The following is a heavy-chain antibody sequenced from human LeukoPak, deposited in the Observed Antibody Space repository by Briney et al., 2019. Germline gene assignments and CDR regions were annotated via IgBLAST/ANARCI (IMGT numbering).Heavy chain of an antibody. Sequence: ASVKVSCKASGYTFTNYGISWVRQAPGQGLEWMGRIIPILGIANYAQKFQGRVTITADKSTSTAYMELSSLRSEDTAVYYCARDSRITMMGDYWGQGTLVTVSS. CDR2: IIPILGIA. V-gene: IGHV1-69*04. D-gene: IGHD3-22*01. J-gene: IGHJ4*02. CDR3: ARDSRITMMGDY. CDR1: GYTFTNYG.